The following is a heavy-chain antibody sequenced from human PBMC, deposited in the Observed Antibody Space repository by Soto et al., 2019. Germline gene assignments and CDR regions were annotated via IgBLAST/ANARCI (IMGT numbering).Heavy chain of an antibody. CDR2: IDPSDSYT. D-gene: IGHD6-6*01. CDR1: GYSFTSYW. CDR3: ASLSSRPGYYYGMDV. V-gene: IGHV5-10-1*01. Sequence: XESLTISGKGSGYSFTSYWISWVRQMPGKGLEWMGRIDPSDSYTNYSPSFQGHVTISAGKSISTAYLQWSSLKASDTAMYYCASLSSRPGYYYGMDVWGQGTTVTVSS. J-gene: IGHJ6*02.